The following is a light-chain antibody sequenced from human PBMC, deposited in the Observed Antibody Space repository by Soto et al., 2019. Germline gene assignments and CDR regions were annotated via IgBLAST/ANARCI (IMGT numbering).Light chain of an antibody. Sequence: QSALTQPASVSGSAGQSITISCTGTSSDVGNYNLVSWYLHHPGKAPKLLIYEDTKRPSGVSNRFSGSRSGNTASLTVSGLQAEEETDYYCCSYAWSSNYVFGTGTKLTVL. J-gene: IGLJ1*01. CDR2: EDT. CDR1: SSDVGNYNL. CDR3: CSYAWSSNYV. V-gene: IGLV2-23*01.